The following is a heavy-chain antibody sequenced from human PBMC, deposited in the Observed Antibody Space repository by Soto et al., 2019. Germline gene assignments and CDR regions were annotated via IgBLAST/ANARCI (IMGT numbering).Heavy chain of an antibody. D-gene: IGHD2-15*01. J-gene: IGHJ2*01. CDR2: TWYDGTNK. CDR3: ARDPQGGKNLEYWYFDL. CDR1: GFSFTTYG. V-gene: IGHV3-33*01. Sequence: QVQLVESGGGVVQPGRSLRLSCAASGFSFTTYGIHWVRQAPGKGLEWVAVTWYDGTNKNYADFVKGRFTISRDKSKNTVYLQMNSLRAEDTAVYYCARDPQGGKNLEYWYFDLWGRGTLVTVSS.